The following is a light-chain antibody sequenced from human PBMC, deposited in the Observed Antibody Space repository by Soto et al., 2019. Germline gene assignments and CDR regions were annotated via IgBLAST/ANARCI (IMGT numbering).Light chain of an antibody. V-gene: IGLV2-14*01. Sequence: QSVLTQPASVSGSPGQSITISCTGTGNDVGGYKYVSWYQQHPGKVPKLMIFEVSNRPSGVSKRFSGSKSANTASLNISALQADDEADYYCSSYTSSMSVVFGGGTQLTVL. CDR1: GNDVGGYKY. CDR3: SSYTSSMSVV. CDR2: EVS. J-gene: IGLJ2*01.